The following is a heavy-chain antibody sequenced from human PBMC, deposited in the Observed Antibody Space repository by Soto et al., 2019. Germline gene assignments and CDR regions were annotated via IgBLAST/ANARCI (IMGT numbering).Heavy chain of an antibody. V-gene: IGHV1-2*02. CDR3: ARATPDWYFDL. Sequence: QVQLVQSGPEVKKPGASVKVSCKASGYTFADYYMHWVRQAPGQGLEWMGWINPNSGGTYYAQKFQGRVTMTRDTSISTAYMDLRRLRSDDTAVYYCARATPDWYFDLWGRGTLVTVSS. J-gene: IGHJ2*01. CDR2: INPNSGGT. CDR1: GYTFADYY. D-gene: IGHD2-15*01.